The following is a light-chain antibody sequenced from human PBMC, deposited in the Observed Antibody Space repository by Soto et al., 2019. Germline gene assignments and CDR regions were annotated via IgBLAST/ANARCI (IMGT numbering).Light chain of an antibody. CDR2: GAS. V-gene: IGKV3-20*01. Sequence: EIVLTQSPGTLSLSPGERATLSCRASQSVSSSYLAWYQQKPGQAPRLLIYGASSRATGIRDRFSGSGSGRDFTLTISRLEPEDFTVYYWQQYRSSPWTFGQRTKVEIK. CDR3: QQYRSSPWT. CDR1: QSVSSSY. J-gene: IGKJ1*01.